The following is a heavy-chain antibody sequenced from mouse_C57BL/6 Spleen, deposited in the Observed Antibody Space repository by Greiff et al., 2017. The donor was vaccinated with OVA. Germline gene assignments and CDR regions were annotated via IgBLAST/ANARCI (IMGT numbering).Heavy chain of an antibody. D-gene: IGHD2-4*01. CDR2: SRNKANDYTT. CDR1: GFTFSDFY. Sequence: EVKVVESGGGLVQSGRSLRLSCATSGFTFSDFYMEWVRQAPGKGLEWIAASRNKANDYTTEYSASVKGRFIVSRDTSQSILYLQMNALRAEDTAIYYCARDASDYDAWFAYWGQGTLVTVSA. CDR3: ARDASDYDAWFAY. V-gene: IGHV7-1*01. J-gene: IGHJ3*01.